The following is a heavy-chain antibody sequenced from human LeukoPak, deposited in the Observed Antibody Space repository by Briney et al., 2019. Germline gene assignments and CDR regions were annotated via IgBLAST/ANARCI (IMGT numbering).Heavy chain of an antibody. CDR2: SGSGANT. J-gene: IGHJ4*02. CDR3: AKDRDPLTSSGWPWAYFDY. Sequence: PGGSLRLSCTASGFTFSNYAMSWVRQAPGKGLGWVISGSGANTYYADSVKGRFSISRDNSKNTVFLQMNSLRAEDTAIYYCAKDRDPLTSSGWPWAYFDYWGQGIMVIVSS. CDR1: GFTFSNYA. V-gene: IGHV3-23*01. D-gene: IGHD6-19*01.